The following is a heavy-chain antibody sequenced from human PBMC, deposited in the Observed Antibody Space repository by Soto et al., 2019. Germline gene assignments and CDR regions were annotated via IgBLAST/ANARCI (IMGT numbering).Heavy chain of an antibody. CDR1: GYTFTSFG. Sequence: EASVKVSCKASGYTFTSFGINWVRQAPGQGLEWMGWISAFNGNTNYAQKFQDRVTLTTDTSTNTAYMELRSLRSDDTAVYYCARDPSYTTFGVVIDYWGQGTLVTVSS. V-gene: IGHV1-18*01. D-gene: IGHD3-3*01. CDR3: ARDPSYTTFGVVIDY. J-gene: IGHJ4*02. CDR2: ISAFNGNT.